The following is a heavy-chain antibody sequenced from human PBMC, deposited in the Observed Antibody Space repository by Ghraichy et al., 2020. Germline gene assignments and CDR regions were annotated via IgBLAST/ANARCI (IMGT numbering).Heavy chain of an antibody. D-gene: IGHD1-26*01. Sequence: SETLSLTCAVYGGSFSGYYWSWIRQPPGKGLEWIGEINHSGSTNYNPSLKSRVTISVDTSKNQFSLKLSSVTAADTAVYYCAEDSGSYYTVWGQGTLVTVSS. CDR3: AEDSGSYYTV. CDR1: GGSFSGYY. V-gene: IGHV4-34*01. CDR2: INHSGST. J-gene: IGHJ4*02.